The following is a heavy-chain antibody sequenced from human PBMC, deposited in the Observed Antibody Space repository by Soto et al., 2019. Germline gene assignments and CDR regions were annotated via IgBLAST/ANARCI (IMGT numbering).Heavy chain of an antibody. Sequence: PSETLSLTCAVSGYSISIGYYWVCIRQPPGKGLEWIGIIYHSGSTYYNPSLKSRVTISLDTSKNQFSLKLSSVTAADTAVYYCARAYCSGGSCYEAYWGQGTMAPVSS. CDR1: GYSISIGYY. D-gene: IGHD2-15*01. V-gene: IGHV4-38-2*01. J-gene: IGHJ4*02. CDR2: IYHSGST. CDR3: ARAYCSGGSCYEAY.